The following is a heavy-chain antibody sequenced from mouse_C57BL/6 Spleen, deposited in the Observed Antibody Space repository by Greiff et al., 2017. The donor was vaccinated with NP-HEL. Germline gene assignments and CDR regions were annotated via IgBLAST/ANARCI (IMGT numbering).Heavy chain of an antibody. J-gene: IGHJ4*01. CDR3: ARGAGGYDYYAMDD. CDR2: IYPRDGST. V-gene: IGHV1-78*01. D-gene: IGHD2-2*01. CDR1: GYTFTDHT. Sequence: QVHVKQSDAELVKPGASVKISCKVSGYTFTDHTIHWMKQRPEQGLDWIGYIYPRDGSTKYNEKFKGKATLTADKSSSTAYMQLNSLTSEDSAVELWARGAGGYDYYAMDDWGQRTSVTVAS.